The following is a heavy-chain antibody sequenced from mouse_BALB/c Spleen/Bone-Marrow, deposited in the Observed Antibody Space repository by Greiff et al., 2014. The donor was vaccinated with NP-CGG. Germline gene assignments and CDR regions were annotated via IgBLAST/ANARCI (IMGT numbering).Heavy chain of an antibody. J-gene: IGHJ2*01. V-gene: IGHV5-6*02. CDR1: GFTFSNYG. CDR2: ISSVGSYT. D-gene: IGHD4-1*01. CDR3: ARRGTGTGSYYFDH. Sequence: EVKLQESGGDLVEPGGSLKLSCAASGFTFSNYGMSWVRQTPDKRLEWVATISSVGSYTYYPDSVKGRFTISRDNAKNTLFLQMSSLKSEDTAMYYCARRGTGTGSYYFDHWGQGTTLTVSS.